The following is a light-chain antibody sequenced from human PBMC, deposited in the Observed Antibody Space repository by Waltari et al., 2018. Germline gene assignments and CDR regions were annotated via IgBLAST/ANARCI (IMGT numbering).Light chain of an antibody. CDR3: QQYTTRPLT. V-gene: IGKV3-15*01. CDR1: QSVSSK. CDR2: GAS. J-gene: IGKJ4*01. Sequence: EIVMTQSPGPLSVSPGEGATLPCRASQSVSSKVAWYQQRPGQAPRLLIFGASTRATGIPARFSGSESGTEFTLTISSLQSEDSGVYFCQQYTTRPLTFGGGTKVEI.